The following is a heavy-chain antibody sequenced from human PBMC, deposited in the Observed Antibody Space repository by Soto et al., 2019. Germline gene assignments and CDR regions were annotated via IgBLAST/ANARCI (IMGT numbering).Heavy chain of an antibody. V-gene: IGHV3-23*01. J-gene: IGHJ5*02. CDR1: GFTFKSYA. Sequence: GGSLRLSCVASGFTFKSYAMSWVRQAPGRGMEWVSSISGTGGSTYYADSVRGRFTISRDNSKNTLFLQLNNLTVGDTAVYYCAKDRHQLPPGFNRFDPWGRGTMVTVSS. CDR2: ISGTGGST. D-gene: IGHD2-2*01. CDR3: AKDRHQLPPGFNRFDP.